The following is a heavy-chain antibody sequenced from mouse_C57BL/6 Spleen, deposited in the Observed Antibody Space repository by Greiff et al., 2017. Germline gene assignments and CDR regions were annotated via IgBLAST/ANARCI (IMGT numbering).Heavy chain of an antibody. CDR2: IDPSDSYT. CDR3: AREGYYGSSPSWFAY. J-gene: IGHJ3*01. V-gene: IGHV1-69*01. Sequence: VQLQQPGAELVMPGASVKLSCKASGYTFTSYWMHWVKQRPGQGLEWIGEIDPSDSYTNYNQKFKGKSTFTVDKSSSTAYMQLSSLTSEDSAVYYCAREGYYGSSPSWFAYWGQGTLVTVSA. D-gene: IGHD1-1*01. CDR1: GYTFTSYW.